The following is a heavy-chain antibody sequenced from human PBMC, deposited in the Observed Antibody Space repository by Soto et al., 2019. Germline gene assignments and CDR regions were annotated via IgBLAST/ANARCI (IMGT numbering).Heavy chain of an antibody. D-gene: IGHD2-15*01. CDR1: GFTFSTYS. Sequence: EVQLVESGGGLVQPGGSLRLSCAASGFTFSTYSMSWVRQAPGKGLEWVSYISSISNTIHYADSVKGRFTISRDNAKNSLYLHMNSLSAEDTAVYYCARDRGCSGGICYRDLGYWGQGTLVTVSS. J-gene: IGHJ4*02. CDR2: ISSISNTI. CDR3: ARDRGCSGGICYRDLGY. V-gene: IGHV3-48*01.